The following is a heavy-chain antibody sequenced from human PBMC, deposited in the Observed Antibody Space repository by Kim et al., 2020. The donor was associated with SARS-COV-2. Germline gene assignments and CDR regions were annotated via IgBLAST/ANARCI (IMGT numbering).Heavy chain of an antibody. D-gene: IGHD6-19*01. CDR1: GFTVSSNY. CDR2: IFGGGDST. CDR3: ARGSGSSGWYYVFDI. V-gene: IGHV3-53*01. J-gene: IGHJ3*02. Sequence: GGSLRLSCAASGFTVSSNYMSWVRQAPGKGLEWVSVIFGGGDSTYYADSVKGRFTISRDSSKNTIYLQMNSLRAEETAVYYCARGSGSSGWYYVFDIWG.